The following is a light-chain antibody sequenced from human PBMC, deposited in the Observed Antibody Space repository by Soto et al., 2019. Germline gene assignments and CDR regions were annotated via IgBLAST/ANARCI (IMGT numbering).Light chain of an antibody. Sequence: VVTQSPATLSVFPAETATLSCRASQSVSSDLDWYQQRPGQAPRLLIYGASTRDTGIQARFRASGSGTEFKLTISSLRSDDFATYYCQQYNTWHPKMAFGRGTKVEIK. J-gene: IGKJ1*01. V-gene: IGKV3-15*01. CDR3: QQYNTWHPKMA. CDR2: GAS. CDR1: QSVSSD.